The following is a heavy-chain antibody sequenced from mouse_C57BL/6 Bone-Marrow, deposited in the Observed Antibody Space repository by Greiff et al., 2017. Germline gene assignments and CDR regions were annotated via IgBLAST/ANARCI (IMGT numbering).Heavy chain of an antibody. D-gene: IGHD1-1*01. J-gene: IGHJ1*03. V-gene: IGHV5-6*01. Sequence: EVQLQQSGGDLVKPGGSLKLSCAASGFTFSSYGMSWVRQTPDKRLEWVATISSGGSYTYYPDSVKGRFTISRDNSKNTLYLQMSSLKSEDTAMYYCASRGYYYGSSYNWYFDVWGTGTTVTVSS. CDR3: ASRGYYYGSSYNWYFDV. CDR1: GFTFSSYG. CDR2: ISSGGSYT.